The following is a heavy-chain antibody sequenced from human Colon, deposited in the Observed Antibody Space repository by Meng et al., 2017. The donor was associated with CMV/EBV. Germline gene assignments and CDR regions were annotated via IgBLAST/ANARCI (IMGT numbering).Heavy chain of an antibody. Sequence: GGSLRLSCAASGFTFPEYAMHWVRQVPGKGLEWVSGISWNSYSTGYADSVKGRFTISRDNTKNTVYLQMNSLRAEDTATYYCSPVDDYWGRGTLVTVSS. CDR2: ISWNSYST. D-gene: IGHD6-19*01. V-gene: IGHV3-9*01. CDR1: GFTFPEYA. CDR3: SPVDDY. J-gene: IGHJ4*02.